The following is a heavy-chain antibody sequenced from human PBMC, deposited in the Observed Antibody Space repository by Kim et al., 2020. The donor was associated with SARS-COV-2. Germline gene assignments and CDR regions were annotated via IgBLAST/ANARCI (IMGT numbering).Heavy chain of an antibody. CDR1: GITFRSYD. CDR2: ISGSGDTT. Sequence: GGSLRLSCEASGITFRSYDMNWVRQAPGKGLEWVSSISGSGDTTYYADSVKGRFTISRDNSRNTLYLQLDSLRAEDTALYYCAKVFYGDMYYFDYWGQGT. CDR3: AKVFYGDMYYFDY. D-gene: IGHD4-17*01. J-gene: IGHJ4*02. V-gene: IGHV3-23*01.